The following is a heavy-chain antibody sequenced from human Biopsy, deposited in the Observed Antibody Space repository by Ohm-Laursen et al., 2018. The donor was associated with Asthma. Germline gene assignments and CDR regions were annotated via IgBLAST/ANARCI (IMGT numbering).Heavy chain of an antibody. V-gene: IGHV4-39*01. CDR3: ASPVNRAFGGYEWAAVFDY. J-gene: IGHJ4*02. Sequence: VTLSLTCTVSGASIRGSGSYWAWIRQAPGKGPEWIGTTHYSGSTFYKPSLRSRVTMSLDTSTNHFSLRLRCVTATDTAVYYCASPVNRAFGGYEWAAVFDYWGQGILVTVSS. CDR2: THYSGST. D-gene: IGHD5-12*01. CDR1: GASIRGSGSY.